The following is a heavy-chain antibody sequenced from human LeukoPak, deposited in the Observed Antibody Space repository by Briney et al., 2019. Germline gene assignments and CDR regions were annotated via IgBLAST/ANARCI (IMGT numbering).Heavy chain of an antibody. Sequence: GGSLRLSCAASGFTFRSYPMHWVRQAPGKGLEWVAVISYDGSEKHYADPVKGRFTISRDNSKNTLYLQMNSLRAEDTAVYYCAREGSSGYYPYWGRGILVTVSS. CDR3: AREGSSGYYPY. V-gene: IGHV3-30-3*01. J-gene: IGHJ4*02. CDR1: GFTFRSYP. D-gene: IGHD3-22*01. CDR2: ISYDGSEK.